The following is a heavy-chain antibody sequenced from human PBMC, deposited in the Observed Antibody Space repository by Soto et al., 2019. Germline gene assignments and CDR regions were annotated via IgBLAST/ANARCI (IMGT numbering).Heavy chain of an antibody. CDR3: AGDLSSGWYGGAGDV. CDR2: ISSSSSYI. V-gene: IGHV3-21*01. J-gene: IGHJ6*02. Sequence: GGSLRLSCAASGFTFSSYSMNWVRQAPGKGLEWVSSISSSSSYIYYADSVKGRFTISRDNAKNSLYLQMNSLRAEDTAVYYCAGDLSSGWYGGAGDVWGQGTTVTVSS. CDR1: GFTFSSYS. D-gene: IGHD6-19*01.